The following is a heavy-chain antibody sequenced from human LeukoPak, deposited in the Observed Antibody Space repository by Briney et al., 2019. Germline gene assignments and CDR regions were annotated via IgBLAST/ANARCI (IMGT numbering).Heavy chain of an antibody. V-gene: IGHV1-2*02. Sequence: ASVKVSCKASGYTFTGYYMHWVRQAPGQGLEWMGWINPNSGGTNYAQKFQGRVTMTRDTSISTAYMELSRLRSDDTAVYYCAISTPGIAVAGTGYYFDYWGQGTLVTVSS. D-gene: IGHD6-19*01. J-gene: IGHJ4*02. CDR2: INPNSGGT. CDR3: AISTPGIAVAGTGYYFDY. CDR1: GYTFTGYY.